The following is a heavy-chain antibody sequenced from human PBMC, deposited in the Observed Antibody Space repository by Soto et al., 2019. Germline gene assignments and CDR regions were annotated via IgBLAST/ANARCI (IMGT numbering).Heavy chain of an antibody. J-gene: IGHJ4*02. V-gene: IGHV3-30*18. CDR1: GFTFSSYA. CDR2: ISCDGSNT. CDR3: AKDQRRGIQLWLRVSDY. D-gene: IGHD5-18*01. Sequence: GGSLRLSCAASGFTFSSYAMSWVRQAPGKGLEWVAVISCDGSNTYYADSVKGRFTISRDNSKNTLYLQMNSLRAEDTAVYYCAKDQRRGIQLWLRVSDYWGQGTLVTVSS.